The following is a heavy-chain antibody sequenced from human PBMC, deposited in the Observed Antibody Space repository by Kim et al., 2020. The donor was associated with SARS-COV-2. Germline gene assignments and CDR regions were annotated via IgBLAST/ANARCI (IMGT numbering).Heavy chain of an antibody. V-gene: IGHV4-31*03. CDR1: GGSISSGGYY. D-gene: IGHD2-15*01. Sequence: SETLSLTCTVSGGSISSGGYYWSWIRQHPGKGLEWIGYIYYSGSTYYNPSLKSRVTISVDTSKNQFSLKLSSVTAADTAVYYCARDGCSGGSCYSGAFDIWGQGTMVTVSS. CDR2: IYYSGST. CDR3: ARDGCSGGSCYSGAFDI. J-gene: IGHJ3*02.